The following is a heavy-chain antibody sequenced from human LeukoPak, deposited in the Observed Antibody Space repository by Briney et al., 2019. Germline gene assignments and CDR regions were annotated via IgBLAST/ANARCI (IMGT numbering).Heavy chain of an antibody. CDR2: IYYTGST. CDR3: ARKVAAAGIVAFDI. V-gene: IGHV4-59*08. D-gene: IGHD6-13*01. Sequence: SETLSLTCTVSGGSISSSYWSWIRQPPGKGLEWIGYIYYTGSTNYNPSLKSRVTISVDTSKNQFSLKLSSVTAADTAVYCCARKVAAAGIVAFDIWGQGTMVTVSS. J-gene: IGHJ3*02. CDR1: GGSISSSY.